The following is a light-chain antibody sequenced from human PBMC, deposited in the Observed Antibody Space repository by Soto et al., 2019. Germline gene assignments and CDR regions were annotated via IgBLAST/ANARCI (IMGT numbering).Light chain of an antibody. CDR3: QSYDTSLSGSV. Sequence: QSVLTQPPSVSGAPGQRVTISCSGSISNIGAGSDIHWYKQLPGTAPKLLIYDNNNRPSGVPDRFSGSRSGTSASLAITGLQAEDEANYYCQSYDTSLSGSVFGGGTKLTVL. CDR2: DNN. V-gene: IGLV1-40*01. CDR1: ISNIGAGSD. J-gene: IGLJ3*02.